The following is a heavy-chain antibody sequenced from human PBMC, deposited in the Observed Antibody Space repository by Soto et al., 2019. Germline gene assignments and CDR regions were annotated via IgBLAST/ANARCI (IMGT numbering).Heavy chain of an antibody. D-gene: IGHD3-16*01. CDR3: ARMGVSSTTLAPRASWFDP. J-gene: IGHJ5*02. CDR2: VFSNDEK. CDR1: GVSLSTAS. Sequence: QVILKESGPVLVKPTETLTLTCTVSGVSLSTASVSWIRRPPGKALEWLAHVFSNDEKSYNMSLKSRLTISKDSSRSQVILVMTNMDSVDTATYFCARMGVSSTTLAPRASWFDPWGPGALVTVSS. V-gene: IGHV2-26*02.